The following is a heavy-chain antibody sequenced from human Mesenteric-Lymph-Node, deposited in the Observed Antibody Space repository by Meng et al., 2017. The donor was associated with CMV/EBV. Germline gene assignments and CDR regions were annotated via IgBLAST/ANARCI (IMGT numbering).Heavy chain of an antibody. V-gene: IGHV4-34*01. CDR2: INHSGST. CDR1: GGSFSGYY. D-gene: IGHD3-9*01. CDR3: ARGSSYDILTGYFDY. Sequence: QVQLHQLGAGLLKPSETLSVTCAVYGGSFSGYYWNWIRQSSGKGLEWIGEINHSGSTTYNPSFTSRIIISVDTSTNQISLNMSSVTAADTAVYYCARGSSYDILTGYFDYWGQGALVTVSS. J-gene: IGHJ4*02.